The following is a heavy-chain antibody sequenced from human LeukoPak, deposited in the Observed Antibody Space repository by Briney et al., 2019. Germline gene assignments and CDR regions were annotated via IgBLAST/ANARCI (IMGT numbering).Heavy chain of an antibody. CDR3: AKDSWRDQLPFIFDY. J-gene: IGHJ4*02. CDR1: GFTFTNYV. V-gene: IGHV3-23*01. CDR2: ISGSGGRT. D-gene: IGHD2-2*01. Sequence: GGSLRLSCAASGFTFTNYVMSGVRQAPGKGLEGVSGISGSGGRTFYADSVKGRFSISRDNSKNTLSLQMNSLRADDTAVYYCAKDSWRDQLPFIFDYWGQGILVTVSS.